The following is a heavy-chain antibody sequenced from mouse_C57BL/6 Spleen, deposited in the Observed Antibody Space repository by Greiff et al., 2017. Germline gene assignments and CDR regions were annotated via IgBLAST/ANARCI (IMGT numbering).Heavy chain of an antibody. CDR2: ISSGSSTI. Sequence: EVKLVESGGGLVKPGGSLKLSCAASGFTFSDYGMHWVRQAPEKGLEWVAYISSGSSTIDYADTVKGRFTISRDNAKNTLFLQMPSLRSGDTAMEYCARRGTTVAHYAMDYWGQGTSVTVSS. CDR1: GFTFSDYG. CDR3: ARRGTTVAHYAMDY. J-gene: IGHJ4*01. V-gene: IGHV5-17*01. D-gene: IGHD1-1*01.